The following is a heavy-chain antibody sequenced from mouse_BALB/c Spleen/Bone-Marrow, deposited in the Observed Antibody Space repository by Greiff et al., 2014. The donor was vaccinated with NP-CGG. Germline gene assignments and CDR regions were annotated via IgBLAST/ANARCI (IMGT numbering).Heavy chain of an antibody. CDR3: ARHLYGNYGAMDY. D-gene: IGHD2-1*01. CDR2: ISNGGGST. CDR1: GFTFSDYY. Sequence: EVQLVESGGGLVQPGGSLKLSCATSGFTFSDYYMYWVRQTPEKRLEWVAYISNGGGSTYYPDTVKGRFTISRDNAKNTLYRQMSRLKSEDTAMYYCARHLYGNYGAMDYWGQGTSVTVSS. J-gene: IGHJ4*01. V-gene: IGHV5-12*02.